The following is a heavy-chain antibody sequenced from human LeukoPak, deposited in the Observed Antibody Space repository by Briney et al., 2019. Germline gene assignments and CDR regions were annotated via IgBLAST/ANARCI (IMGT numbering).Heavy chain of an antibody. J-gene: IGHJ4*02. CDR1: GGSISSYY. Sequence: SETLSLTCTVSGGSISSYYWSWIRQPPGKGLEWIGYIYYSGSTNYNPSLKSRVTISVDTSMNQFSLKLSSVTAADTAVYYCASGYSYAQGYFDYWGRGTLVTVSS. CDR2: IYYSGST. CDR3: ASGYSYAQGYFDY. D-gene: IGHD5-18*01. V-gene: IGHV4-59*01.